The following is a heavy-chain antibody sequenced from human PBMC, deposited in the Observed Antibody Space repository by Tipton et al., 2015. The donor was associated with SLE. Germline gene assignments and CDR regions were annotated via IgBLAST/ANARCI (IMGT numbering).Heavy chain of an antibody. V-gene: IGHV4-39*01. CDR3: ARHKPVVREVRAYTYYMDV. CDR1: GGSISSSSFH. D-gene: IGHD3-10*01. Sequence: TLSLTCTVSGGSISSSSFHWGWIRQSPGKGLEWIGNIYYTGSTNYTPSLKSRLTMSVDTSKNQFSLKLTSVTAADTAVYYCARHKPVVREVRAYTYYMDVWGKGTTVTVSS. J-gene: IGHJ6*03. CDR2: IYYTGST.